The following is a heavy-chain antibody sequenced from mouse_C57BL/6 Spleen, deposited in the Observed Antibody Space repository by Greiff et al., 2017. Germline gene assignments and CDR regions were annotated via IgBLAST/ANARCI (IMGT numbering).Heavy chain of an antibody. J-gene: IGHJ2*01. D-gene: IGHD4-1*01. CDR2: ISSGGDYI. CDR3: TRITGSYYFDY. Sequence: EVQGVESGEGLVKPGGSLKLSCAASGFTFSSYAMSWVRQTPEKRLEWVAYISSGGDYIYYADTVKGRFTISRDNARNTLYLQMSSLKSEDTAMYYCTRITGSYYFDYWGQGTTLTVSS. CDR1: GFTFSSYA. V-gene: IGHV5-9-1*02.